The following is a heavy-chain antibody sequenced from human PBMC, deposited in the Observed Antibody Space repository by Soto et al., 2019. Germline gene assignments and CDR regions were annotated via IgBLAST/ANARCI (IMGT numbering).Heavy chain of an antibody. D-gene: IGHD2-21*02. J-gene: IGHJ6*02. CDR3: ARSSAFCGGDCESSTNPAYDYDGMDV. V-gene: IGHV1-46*01. Sequence: ASVKVSCKASGYTFTSYYMHWVRQAPGQGLEWMGIISPREGSQRYAQQFPGRVTMTRDTSTSTVFMELSSLRFDDTAVDYCARSSAFCGGDCESSTNPAYDYDGMDVWGQGTTVTVSS. CDR2: ISPREGSQ. CDR1: GYTFTSYY.